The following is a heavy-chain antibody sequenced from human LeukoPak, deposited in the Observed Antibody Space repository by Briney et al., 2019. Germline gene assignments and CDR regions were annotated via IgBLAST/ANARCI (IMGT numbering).Heavy chain of an antibody. CDR1: GYSISSGYY. CDR2: INHSGST. Sequence: PSETLSLTCTVSGYSISSGYYWGWIRQPPGKGLEWIGEINHSGSTNYNPSLKRRVTISVDTSKNQFSLKLSSVTAADTAVYYCARSLNRWLQPYYFDYWGQGTLVTVSS. V-gene: IGHV4-38-2*02. CDR3: ARSLNRWLQPYYFDY. D-gene: IGHD5-24*01. J-gene: IGHJ4*02.